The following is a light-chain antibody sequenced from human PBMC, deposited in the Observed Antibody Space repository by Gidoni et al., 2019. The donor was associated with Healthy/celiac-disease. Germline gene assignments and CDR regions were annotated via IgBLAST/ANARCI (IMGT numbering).Light chain of an antibody. CDR2: GAS. Sequence: EIVMTQSPATLSVSPGESATLSCRPSQLVSSNLAWYQQKPGQAPRLLIYGASTRATGIPARFSGSGSGTEFTLTISSLQSEDFAVYYCQQYNNWPPWRFGQGTKVEIK. V-gene: IGKV3-15*01. CDR3: QQYNNWPPWR. CDR1: QLVSSN. J-gene: IGKJ1*01.